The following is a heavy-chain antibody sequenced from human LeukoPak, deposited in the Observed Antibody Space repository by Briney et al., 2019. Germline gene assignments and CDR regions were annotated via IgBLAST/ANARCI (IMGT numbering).Heavy chain of an antibody. CDR1: GFTFSSYS. CDR3: ARDTHYDSSGPGGFGY. Sequence: NPGGSLRLSCAASGFTFSSYSMNWVRQAPGKGLEWVSSISSSSSYIYYADSVKGRFTISRDNAKNSLYLQMNSLRAEDTAVYYCARDTHYDSSGPGGFGYWGQGTLVTVSS. CDR2: ISSSSSYI. J-gene: IGHJ4*02. V-gene: IGHV3-21*01. D-gene: IGHD3-22*01.